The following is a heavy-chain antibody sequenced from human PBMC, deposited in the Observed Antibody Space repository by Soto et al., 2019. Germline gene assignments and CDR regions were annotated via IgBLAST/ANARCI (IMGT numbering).Heavy chain of an antibody. CDR2: IWYDGSNK. V-gene: IGHV3-33*01. Sequence: QVQLVESGGGVVQPGRSLRLSCAASGFTFSSYGMHWVRQAPGKGLEWVAVIWYDGSNKYYADSVKGRFTISRDNSKNTLYLHMHSLRAEDTAVYYCARSLKIAPRCSGLYFSCAFYGMYVWGQGTTVTVSS. CDR3: ARSLKIAPRCSGLYFSCAFYGMYV. D-gene: IGHD6-19*01. J-gene: IGHJ6*02. CDR1: GFTFSSYG.